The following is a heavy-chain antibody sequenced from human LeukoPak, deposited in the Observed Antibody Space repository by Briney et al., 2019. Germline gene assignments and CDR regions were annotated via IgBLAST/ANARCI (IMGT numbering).Heavy chain of an antibody. D-gene: IGHD5/OR15-5a*01. Sequence: GGSLRLSCAASGFTFDDYAMHWVRQAPGKGLEWVSLISWNGGRTYYADSAKGRFTISRDNSKNSLYLQMNSLGIEDTALYYCAKGTAIVSTSAPFGYWGQGTLVTVSS. CDR2: ISWNGGRT. CDR1: GFTFDDYA. J-gene: IGHJ4*02. CDR3: AKGTAIVSTSAPFGY. V-gene: IGHV3-43D*03.